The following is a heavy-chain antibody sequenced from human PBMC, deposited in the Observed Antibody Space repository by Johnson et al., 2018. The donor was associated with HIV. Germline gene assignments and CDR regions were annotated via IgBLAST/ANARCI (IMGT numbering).Heavy chain of an antibody. Sequence: VQLVESGGGVVRPGRSMRLSCAASGFTFDDYGMTWVRQPPGKGLEWVSAIGTAGDTYYPGSVKGRFTISRENAKNSLYLQMNSLRAGDTAVYYCAKDRSMDDAFDVWGQGTMVTVSS. V-gene: IGHV3-13*01. CDR1: GFTFDDYG. CDR3: AKDRSMDDAFDV. J-gene: IGHJ3*01. CDR2: IGTAGDT. D-gene: IGHD1-26*01.